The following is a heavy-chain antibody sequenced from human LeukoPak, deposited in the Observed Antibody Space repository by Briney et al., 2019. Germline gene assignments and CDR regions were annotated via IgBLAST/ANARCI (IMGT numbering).Heavy chain of an antibody. Sequence: GGSLRLSCAASGFTFSSYSMNWVRQAPGKGLEWVSSISSSSSYIYYADSVKGRFSISRDTSRNTLFLQMNSLRVEDSAMYYCVKRLTLGDLSIKGAFALWGQGTMVTVAS. CDR1: GFTFSSYS. CDR3: VKRLTLGDLSIKGAFAL. V-gene: IGHV3-21*04. CDR2: ISSSSSYI. J-gene: IGHJ3*01. D-gene: IGHD3-16*02.